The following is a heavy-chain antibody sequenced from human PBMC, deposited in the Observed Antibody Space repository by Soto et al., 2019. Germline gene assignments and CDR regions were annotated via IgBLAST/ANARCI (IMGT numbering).Heavy chain of an antibody. V-gene: IGHV4-59*01. J-gene: IGHJ4*02. Sequence: PSETLSLTCTVSGGSISSYFWGWIRQPPGKGLEWIGYVYYDGHIDYNPSLESRVTIAIDTSKNQFSLRLTSVTAADTAVYYCARDLFGGYCLDYWGQGALVTVSS. CDR1: GGSISSYF. D-gene: IGHD5-12*01. CDR2: VYYDGHI. CDR3: ARDLFGGYCLDY.